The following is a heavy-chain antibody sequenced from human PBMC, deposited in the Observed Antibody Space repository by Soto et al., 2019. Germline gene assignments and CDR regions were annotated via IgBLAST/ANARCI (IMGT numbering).Heavy chain of an antibody. D-gene: IGHD2-15*01. Sequence: AASVKVSCKASGGTFSSYAISWVRQAPGQGLEWMGGIIPIFGTANYAQKFQGRVTITADESTRTPYVELNRLISECTAVYYCPRGYCSGGSCFGHYYGREVWGQGTMVTVSS. CDR2: IIPIFGTA. V-gene: IGHV1-69*13. J-gene: IGHJ6*02. CDR3: PRGYCSGGSCFGHYYGREV. CDR1: GGTFSSYA.